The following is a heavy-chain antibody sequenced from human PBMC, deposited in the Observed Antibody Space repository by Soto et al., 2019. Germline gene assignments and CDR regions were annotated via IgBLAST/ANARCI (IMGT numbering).Heavy chain of an antibody. CDR3: ARGRYCLTGRCFPNWFDS. CDR1: GDSISAVDYF. CDR2: IYKSTTT. D-gene: IGHD2-15*01. V-gene: IGHV4-30-4*01. Sequence: SETLSLTCSVSGDSISAVDYFWAWIRQPPGQALEYIGYIYKSTTTYYNPSFESRVAISLDTSKSQFSLTVTSVTAADTAVYFCARGRYCLTGRCFPNWFDSWGQGTLVTVSS. J-gene: IGHJ5*01.